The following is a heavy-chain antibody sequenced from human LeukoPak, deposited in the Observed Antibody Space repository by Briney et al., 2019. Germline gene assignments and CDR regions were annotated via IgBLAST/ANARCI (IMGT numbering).Heavy chain of an antibody. CDR2: IYYSGST. D-gene: IGHD5-18*01. CDR3: ARVEYSYGYPYRFDP. CDR1: GGSFSSYY. J-gene: IGHJ5*02. V-gene: IGHV4-59*01. Sequence: SETLSLTCAVYGGSFSSYYWSWIRQPPGKGLEWIGYIYYSGSTNYNPSLKSRVTISVDTSRNQFSLKLSSVTAADTAVYYCARVEYSYGYPYRFDPWGQGTLVTVSS.